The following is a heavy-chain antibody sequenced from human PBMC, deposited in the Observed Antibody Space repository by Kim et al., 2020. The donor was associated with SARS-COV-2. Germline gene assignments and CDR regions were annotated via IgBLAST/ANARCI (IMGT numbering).Heavy chain of an antibody. J-gene: IGHJ5*02. CDR3: ARSVQYYYDSSGYYRSRKELFDP. D-gene: IGHD3-22*01. V-gene: IGHV6-1*01. Sequence: SQTLSLTCAISGDSVSSNSAAWNWIRQSPSRGLEWLGRTYYRSKWYNDYAVSVKSRITINPDTSKNQFSLQLNSVTPEDTAVYYCARSVQYYYDSSGYYRSRKELFDPWGQGTLVTVSS. CDR2: TYYRSKWYN. CDR1: GDSVSSNSAA.